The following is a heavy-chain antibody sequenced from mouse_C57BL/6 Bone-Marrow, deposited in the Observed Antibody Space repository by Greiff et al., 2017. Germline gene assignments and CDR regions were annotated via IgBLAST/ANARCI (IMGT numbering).Heavy chain of an antibody. CDR3: ARRAYYDYDGPLLYAMDY. D-gene: IGHD2-4*01. Sequence: VQLQQSDAELVKPGASVKISCKVSGYTFTDHTIHWMKQRPEQGLEWIGYIYPRDGSTKYNEKFKGKATLTADKSSSTAYMQLNSLTSEDSAVYFCARRAYYDYDGPLLYAMDYWGQGTSVTVSS. CDR1: GYTFTDHT. CDR2: IYPRDGST. V-gene: IGHV1-78*01. J-gene: IGHJ4*01.